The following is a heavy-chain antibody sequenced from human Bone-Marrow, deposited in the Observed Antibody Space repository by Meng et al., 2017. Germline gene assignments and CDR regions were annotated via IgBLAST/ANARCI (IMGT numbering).Heavy chain of an antibody. CDR3: ARDSQPLRQQLPRHISDY. CDR2: ISFDGTNK. CDR1: GFTFSSYA. V-gene: IGHV3-30-3*01. Sequence: QVHLVESGGGVVQPGMSLRLSCAASGFTFSSYAMHWVRQAPGKGLEWVALISFDGTNKYYADSVKGRFTLSRDNSKNTLYLQMNSLRPEDTAVYYCARDSQPLRQQLPRHISDYWGLGTLVTVSS. D-gene: IGHD6-13*01. J-gene: IGHJ4*02.